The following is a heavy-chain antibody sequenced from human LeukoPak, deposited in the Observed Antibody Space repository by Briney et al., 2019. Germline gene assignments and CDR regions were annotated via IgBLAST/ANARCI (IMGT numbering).Heavy chain of an antibody. V-gene: IGHV4-34*01. J-gene: IGHJ3*02. CDR1: GGSFSGYY. CDR3: ARVWLAAAVLKGAFDI. Sequence: PSETLSLTCAVYGGSFSGYYWSWIRQPPGKGLEWIGEINHGGSTNYSPSLESRVTISVDKSKNQFSLKLSSVTAADTAVYYCARVWLAAAVLKGAFDIWGQGTMVTVSS. CDR2: INHGGST. D-gene: IGHD6-13*01.